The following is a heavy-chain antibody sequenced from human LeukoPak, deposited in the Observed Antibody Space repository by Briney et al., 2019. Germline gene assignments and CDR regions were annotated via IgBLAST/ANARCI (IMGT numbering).Heavy chain of an antibody. CDR3: VRYLDVYYDSSGLDY. CDR1: GGSFSGYY. D-gene: IGHD3-22*01. J-gene: IGHJ4*02. Sequence: SETLSLTCAVYGGSFSGYYWSWIPQPPGKGREWIREINHSWSTNYNPSLKSRVTISVDKSKNQFSLKLSSVTAADTAVYYCVRYLDVYYDSSGLDYWGQGTLVTVSS. V-gene: IGHV4-34*01. CDR2: INHSWST.